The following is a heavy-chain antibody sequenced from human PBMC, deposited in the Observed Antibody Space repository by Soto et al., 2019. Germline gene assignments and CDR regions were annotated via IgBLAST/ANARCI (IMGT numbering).Heavy chain of an antibody. V-gene: IGHV4-31*03. CDR3: ARAAPKSKTISSAWFDY. CDR1: GGSISSGGYY. J-gene: IGHJ4*02. CDR2: IYYSGST. Sequence: SETLSLTCTVSGGSISSGGYYWSWIRQHPGKGLEWIGYIYYSGSTYYNPSLKSRVTISVDTSKNQFSLKLSSVTAADTAVYYCARAAPKSKTISSAWFDYWGQGTLVTVSS. D-gene: IGHD3-9*01.